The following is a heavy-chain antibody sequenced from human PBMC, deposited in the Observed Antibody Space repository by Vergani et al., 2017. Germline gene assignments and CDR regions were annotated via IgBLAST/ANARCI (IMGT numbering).Heavy chain of an antibody. D-gene: IGHD6-13*01. Sequence: QVQLVQSGAEVKTPGASVKVSCKASGYTFTSYGISWVRQAPGQGLEWMGWMSAYNGNTNYAQKLQGRVTMTTETSTRTAYMELRSVRSDDTAVYYCAREYVAAAGSXFDYWGQGTLVTVSS. J-gene: IGHJ4*02. V-gene: IGHV1-18*01. CDR2: MSAYNGNT. CDR1: GYTFTSYG. CDR3: AREYVAAAGSXFDY.